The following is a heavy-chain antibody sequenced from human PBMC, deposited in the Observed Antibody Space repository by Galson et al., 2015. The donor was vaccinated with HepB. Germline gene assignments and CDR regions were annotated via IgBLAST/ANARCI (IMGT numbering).Heavy chain of an antibody. CDR1: GYTLTGYY. D-gene: IGHD1-26*01. CDR3: AREAYDSGSYFGANWFDP. Sequence: SVKVSCKASGYTLTGYYMHWVRQAPGQGLEWMGWINPNSGGTNYAQKFQGRVTMTRDTSISTAYMELSRLRSDDTAVYYCAREAYDSGSYFGANWFDPWGQGTLVTVSS. V-gene: IGHV1-2*02. J-gene: IGHJ5*02. CDR2: INPNSGGT.